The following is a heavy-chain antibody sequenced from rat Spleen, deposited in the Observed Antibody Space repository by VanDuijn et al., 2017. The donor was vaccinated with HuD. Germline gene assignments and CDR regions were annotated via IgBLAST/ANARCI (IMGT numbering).Heavy chain of an antibody. CDR1: GFSLISYS. CDR3: ARDMANYYGGTYGVMAA. CDR2: IWGDGST. Sequence: QVQLKESGPGLVQPSQTLSLTCTVSGFSLISYSVHWVRQPPGKGLERMGGIWGDGSTDYNSALNSRLSISRDTSKSQVFLKMNSLQTEDTATYYCARDMANYYGGTYGVMAAWGQGASVTVSS. V-gene: IGHV2-1*01. J-gene: IGHJ4*01. D-gene: IGHD1-12*02.